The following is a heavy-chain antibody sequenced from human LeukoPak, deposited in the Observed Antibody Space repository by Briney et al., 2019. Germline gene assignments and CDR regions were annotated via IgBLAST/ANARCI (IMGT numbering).Heavy chain of an antibody. D-gene: IGHD6-13*01. V-gene: IGHV3-21*01. CDR1: GFTFSSYS. CDR2: ISSSSSYI. CDR3: ARGLIAAAGYFDY. Sequence: GGSLRLSCAASGFTFSSYSMNWVRQAPGKGLEWVSSISSSSSYIYYADSVKGRFTISRDSAKNSLYLQMNSLRAEDTAVYDCARGLIAAAGYFDYWGQGTLVTVSS. J-gene: IGHJ4*02.